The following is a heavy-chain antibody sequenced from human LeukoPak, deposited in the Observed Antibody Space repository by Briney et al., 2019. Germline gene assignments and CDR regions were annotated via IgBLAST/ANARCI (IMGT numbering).Heavy chain of an antibody. Sequence: GGSLRLSCAASGFTVSSNYMSWVRQAPGKGLEWVSVIYSGGSTYYADSVKGRFTISRDSSKNTLSLQMNSLRAEDTAVYYCASHTALSYWGQGTLVTVSS. CDR3: ASHTALSY. D-gene: IGHD2-21*02. V-gene: IGHV3-66*04. CDR1: GFTVSSNY. CDR2: IYSGGST. J-gene: IGHJ4*02.